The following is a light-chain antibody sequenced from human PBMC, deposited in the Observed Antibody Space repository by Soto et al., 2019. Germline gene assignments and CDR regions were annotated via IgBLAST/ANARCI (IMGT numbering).Light chain of an antibody. J-gene: IGKJ2*01. CDR2: GAS. CDR3: KQYNNLPIYT. CDR1: QSVSSN. Sequence: EIVMTQSPATLSVSPGERATLDCSASQSVSSNLAWYQQKPGQAPRLLIYGASTRSTGIPARFSGSGSGTEFTLTISSLQSEDFAVYYCKQYNNLPIYTFGQGTKLDIK. V-gene: IGKV3-15*01.